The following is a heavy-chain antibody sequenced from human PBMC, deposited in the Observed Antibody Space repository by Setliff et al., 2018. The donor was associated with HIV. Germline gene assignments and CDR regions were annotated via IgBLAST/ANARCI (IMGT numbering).Heavy chain of an antibody. V-gene: IGHV1-3*04. CDR3: LRGATAAEVLDY. D-gene: IGHD6-13*01. CDR1: GYTFTSYS. J-gene: IGHJ4*01. CDR2: LHTGTGDT. Sequence: GASVKVSCKASGYTFTSYSMHWVRLAPGQRLEWMGWLHTGTGDTSNSEKFQSRLTITRDASANTTYMKLSNLGSEDTATFYCLRGATAAEVLDYWGRGTLVTVSS.